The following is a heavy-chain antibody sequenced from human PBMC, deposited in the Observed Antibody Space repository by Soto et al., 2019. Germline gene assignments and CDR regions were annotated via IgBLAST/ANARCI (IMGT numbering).Heavy chain of an antibody. V-gene: IGHV3-33*01. Sequence: QVQLVESGGGVVQRGRSLRLSCAASGFTFSSCGMHWVRQAPGKGLEWVAVIWYDGSNKYYADSVKGRFTISRDNSKNTLYLQMNSLRAEDTAVYYCARLPYDSTWPDTIDYWGQGTLVTVSS. D-gene: IGHD6-13*01. CDR2: IWYDGSNK. CDR3: ARLPYDSTWPDTIDY. CDR1: GFTFSSCG. J-gene: IGHJ4*02.